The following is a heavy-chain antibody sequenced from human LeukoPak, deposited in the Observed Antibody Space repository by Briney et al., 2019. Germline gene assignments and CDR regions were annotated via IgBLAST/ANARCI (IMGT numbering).Heavy chain of an antibody. V-gene: IGHV3-23*01. CDR2: ISSSGTGT. J-gene: IGHJ4*02. D-gene: IGHD3-16*01. Sequence: GGSLRLSCAASGFTFSSYSMNWVRQAPGKGLEWVSAISSSGTGTYFADSVKGRFTVSRDNSKNTLYLQMNSLRAEDTAVYSCARGGRTIDYWGQGTLVTVSS. CDR3: ARGGRTIDY. CDR1: GFTFSSYS.